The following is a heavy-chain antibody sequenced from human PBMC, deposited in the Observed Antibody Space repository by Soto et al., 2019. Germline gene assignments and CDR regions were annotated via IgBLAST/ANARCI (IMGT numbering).Heavy chain of an antibody. CDR1: GGSFSGYY. D-gene: IGHD6-19*01. CDR2: INHSGST. Sequence: SETLSLTCAVYGGSFSGYYWSWIRQPPGKGLEWIGEINHSGSTNYNPSLKSRVTISVDTSKNQFSLKLSSVTAADTAVYYCARGGEYSSGWYDFQHWGQGTLVTVSS. J-gene: IGHJ1*01. CDR3: ARGGEYSSGWYDFQH. V-gene: IGHV4-34*01.